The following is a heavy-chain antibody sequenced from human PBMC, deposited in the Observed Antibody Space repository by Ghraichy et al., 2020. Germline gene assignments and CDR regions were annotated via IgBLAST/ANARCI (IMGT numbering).Heavy chain of an antibody. V-gene: IGHV3-48*03. CDR3: ARGAPTYADFGFDP. CDR2: ISGSGSST. D-gene: IGHD3-3*01. Sequence: GGSLRLSCAASGFTFSSYEMNWVRQAPGKGLEWVADISGSGSSTHYIDSVKGRFTTSRDNAKNVLHLQMKNLRAEDTAVYYCARGAPTYADFGFDPWGQGTLVTVSS. J-gene: IGHJ5*02. CDR1: GFTFSSYE.